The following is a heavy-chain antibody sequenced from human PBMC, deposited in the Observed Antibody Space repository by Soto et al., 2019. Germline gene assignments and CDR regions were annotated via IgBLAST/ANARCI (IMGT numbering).Heavy chain of an antibody. D-gene: IGHD1-26*01. CDR3: ARGERKVNWRPYFDT. J-gene: IGHJ5*02. V-gene: IGHV4-59*01. CDR1: GDSLSLYY. Sequence: SETLSLTCTVSGDSLSLYYWSWIRLSPGKGVEWIGYIYSTGSSNQNPSLRDRVAVSADASKNQFYLTLTSMTAADTAVYYCARGERKVNWRPYFDTWGQGIQVTVSS. CDR2: IYSTGSS.